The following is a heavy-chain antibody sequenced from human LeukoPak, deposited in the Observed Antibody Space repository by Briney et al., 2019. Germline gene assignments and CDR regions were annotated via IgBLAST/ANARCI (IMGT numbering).Heavy chain of an antibody. CDR1: GGSISSYY. J-gene: IGHJ5*02. D-gene: IGHD2-15*01. Sequence: SETLSLTCTASGGSISSYYWSWIRQPPGKGLEWIGYIYYSGSTNYNPSLKSRVTISVDTSKNQFSLKLSSVTAADTAVYYCARGPGYCSGGSCYLSYNWFDPWGQGTLVTVSS. V-gene: IGHV4-59*01. CDR2: IYYSGST. CDR3: ARGPGYCSGGSCYLSYNWFDP.